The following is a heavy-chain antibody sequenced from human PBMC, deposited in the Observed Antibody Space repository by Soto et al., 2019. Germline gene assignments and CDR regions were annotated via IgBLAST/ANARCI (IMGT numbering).Heavy chain of an antibody. CDR1: GFTFSSFG. Sequence: QVQLVESGGGVVQPGRSVRLSCAASGFTFSSFGMHWVRQAPGKGLEWVAVISFDGSNKYYADSVKGRFTISRDNSKNMLSLQMNSLRAEDTAVYYCAKDSMGDYYGMDVWGQGTTVTVSS. D-gene: IGHD1-26*01. CDR3: AKDSMGDYYGMDV. J-gene: IGHJ6*02. V-gene: IGHV3-30*18. CDR2: ISFDGSNK.